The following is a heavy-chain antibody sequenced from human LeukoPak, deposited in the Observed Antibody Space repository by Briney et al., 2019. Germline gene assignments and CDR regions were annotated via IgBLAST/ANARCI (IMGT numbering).Heavy chain of an antibody. Sequence: GASVKVSCTVSGSSLSGLSMHWVRHSPPKGLEWLGGFHPEDDEIIYAQNFQGRVTMTEDTSTDTAYMELSSLRSEDTAVYYCATMAAEGENWFDPWGQGTLVTVSS. CDR1: GSSLSGLS. CDR2: FHPEDDEI. J-gene: IGHJ5*02. D-gene: IGHD6-13*01. CDR3: ATMAAEGENWFDP. V-gene: IGHV1-24*01.